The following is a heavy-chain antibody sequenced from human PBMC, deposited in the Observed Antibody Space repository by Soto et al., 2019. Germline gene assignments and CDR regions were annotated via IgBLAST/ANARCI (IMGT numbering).Heavy chain of an antibody. CDR2: ISAYNGNT. D-gene: IGHD3-10*02. J-gene: IGHJ6*02. CDR3: ARDLGRPYVSYGMDV. V-gene: IGHV1-18*01. Sequence: ASVKVSCKASGYTFTSYGISWVRQAPGQGLEWMGWISAYNGNTNYAQKLQGRVTMTTDTSTSTAYMELRSLRSDDTAVYYCARDLGRPYVSYGMDVWGQGTTVTVSS. CDR1: GYTFTSYG.